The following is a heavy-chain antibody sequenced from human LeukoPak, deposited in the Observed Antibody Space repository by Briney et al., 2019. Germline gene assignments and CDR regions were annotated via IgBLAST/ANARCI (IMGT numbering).Heavy chain of an antibody. CDR3: ARGTYYYDSSGYYDRAPHQPYYYYGMDV. CDR1: GGSFSGYY. Sequence: PSETLSLTCAVYGGSFSGYYWSWIRQPPGKGLEWIGEINHSGSTNYNPSLKSRVTISVDTSKNQFSLKLSSVTAADTAVYYCARGTYYYDSSGYYDRAPHQPYYYYGMDVWGQGTTVTVSS. V-gene: IGHV4-34*01. J-gene: IGHJ6*02. D-gene: IGHD3-22*01. CDR2: INHSGST.